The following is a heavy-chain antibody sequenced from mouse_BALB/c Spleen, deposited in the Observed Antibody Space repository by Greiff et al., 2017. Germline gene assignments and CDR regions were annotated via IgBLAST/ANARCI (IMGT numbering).Heavy chain of an antibody. J-gene: IGHJ3*01. V-gene: IGHV1-69*02. Sequence: VQLQQPGAELVRPGASVKLSCKASGYTFTSYWINWVKQRPGQGLEWIGNIYPSDSYTNYNQKFKDKATLTVDKSSSTAYMQLSSPTSEDSAVYYCTRSDLWAFAYWGQGTLVTVSA. D-gene: IGHD1-1*02. CDR1: GYTFTSYW. CDR2: IYPSDSYT. CDR3: TRSDLWAFAY.